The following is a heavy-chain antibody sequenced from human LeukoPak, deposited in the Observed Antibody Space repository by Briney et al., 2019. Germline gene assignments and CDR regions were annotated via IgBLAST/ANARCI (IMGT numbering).Heavy chain of an antibody. Sequence: GESLRISCKGSGYSFTSYWISWVRQMPGKGLEWMGRIDPSDSYTNYSPSFQGHVTISADKSISTAYLQWSSLKASDTAMYHCARHTYYYGSGSPAPGWFDPWGQGTLVTVSS. CDR2: IDPSDSYT. CDR3: ARHTYYYGSGSPAPGWFDP. CDR1: GYSFTSYW. J-gene: IGHJ5*02. D-gene: IGHD3-10*01. V-gene: IGHV5-10-1*01.